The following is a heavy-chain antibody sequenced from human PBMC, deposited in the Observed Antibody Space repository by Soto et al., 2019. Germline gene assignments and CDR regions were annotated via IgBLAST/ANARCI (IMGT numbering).Heavy chain of an antibody. CDR3: TRGVPSNAYFDY. J-gene: IGHJ4*02. V-gene: IGHV1-69*06. D-gene: IGHD3-10*01. CDR2: IIPMLGTA. CDR1: GGTFSSSA. Sequence: QVRLVQSGAEVKKPGSSVKVSCKASGGTFSSSALNWVRQAPGQGLEWMGGIIPMLGTANYAQKFQGRVTITADKSTKTAYMELSSLRSEDTAVYYCTRGVPSNAYFDYGGQGTLVTVSS.